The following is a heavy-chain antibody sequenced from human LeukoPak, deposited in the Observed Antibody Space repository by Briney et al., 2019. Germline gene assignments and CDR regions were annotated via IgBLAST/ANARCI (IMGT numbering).Heavy chain of an antibody. D-gene: IGHD5-18*01. CDR1: GYTFTSYD. CDR3: ARGLRYSYGYPYHYYYGMDV. V-gene: IGHV1-8*01. Sequence: GASVKVSCKASGYTFTSYDINWVRQATGQGLEWMGWMNPNSGNTGYAQKFQGRVTMTRNTSISTAYMELSSLRSEDTAVYYCARGLRYSYGYPYHYYYGMDVWGQGTTVTVSS. J-gene: IGHJ6*02. CDR2: MNPNSGNT.